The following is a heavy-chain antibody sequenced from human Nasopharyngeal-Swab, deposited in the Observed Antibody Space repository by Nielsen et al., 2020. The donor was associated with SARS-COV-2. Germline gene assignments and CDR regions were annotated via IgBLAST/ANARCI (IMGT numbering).Heavy chain of an antibody. Sequence: ASVQVSCKASGYTFPSYGISWVRPAPGQGLEWMGWISAYNGNTNYAQKLQGRVTMTTDTSTSTAYMELRSLRPDDTAVYYCARGAPLNYDFWSGYYWPLSWFDPWGQGTLVTVSS. CDR2: ISAYNGNT. V-gene: IGHV1-18*04. CDR3: ARGAPLNYDFWSGYYWPLSWFDP. D-gene: IGHD3-3*01. J-gene: IGHJ5*02. CDR1: GYTFPSYG.